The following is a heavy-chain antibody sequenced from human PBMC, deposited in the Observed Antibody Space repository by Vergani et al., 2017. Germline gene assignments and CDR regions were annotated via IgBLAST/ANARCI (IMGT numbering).Heavy chain of an antibody. Sequence: EVQVVESGGGLIKPGGSLRLSCVVSGITFKNVWINWVRQAPGKGLGWIGRIRSKNDGGTADYAAPLEGRFTISRDDSKDSAFLLVNNLKTEDTAVYFCYTDYRDYWGQGTLVTVSS. J-gene: IGHJ4*02. D-gene: IGHD2-2*02. CDR1: GITFKNVW. CDR2: IRSKNDGGTA. CDR3: YTDYRDY. V-gene: IGHV3-15*01.